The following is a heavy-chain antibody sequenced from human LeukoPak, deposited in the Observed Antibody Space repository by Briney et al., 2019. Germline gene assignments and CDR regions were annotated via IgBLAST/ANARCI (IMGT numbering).Heavy chain of an antibody. CDR3: AKVIYGGSTSSGLDY. V-gene: IGHV3-23*01. D-gene: IGHD2-2*01. CDR1: GFTFSSYA. J-gene: IGHJ4*02. Sequence: GSLRLSCAASGFTFSSYAMSWVRQAPGKGLEWVSAISGSGGATYYADSVKGRFTISRDNSKNTLYLQMNSLRAEDTALYYCAKVIYGGSTSSGLDYWGQGTLVTVSS. CDR2: ISGSGGAT.